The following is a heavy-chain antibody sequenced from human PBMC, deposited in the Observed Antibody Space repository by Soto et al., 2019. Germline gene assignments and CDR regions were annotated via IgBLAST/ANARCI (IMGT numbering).Heavy chain of an antibody. D-gene: IGHD3-22*01. CDR2: ISPSGGTT. CDR3: ARQRSNRSGYNGGYNNY. Sequence: QVQLVQSGAEVKKPGASVKVSCKASGYSFTTYYIRWVRQAPGQGLEWMGVISPSGGTTTYAQKFKGRVTMTRDTSTSTVNMELSRLRSEDTAVYYCARQRSNRSGYNGGYNNYWGQGTLVTVSS. CDR1: GYSFTTYY. V-gene: IGHV1-46*01. J-gene: IGHJ4*02.